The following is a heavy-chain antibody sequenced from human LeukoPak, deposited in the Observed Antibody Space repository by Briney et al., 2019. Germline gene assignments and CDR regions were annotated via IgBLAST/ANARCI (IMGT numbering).Heavy chain of an antibody. CDR1: GFTFSSYP. CDR3: ATALLRASTYMDV. D-gene: IGHD1-1*01. V-gene: IGHV3-23*01. Sequence: GESLRLSCAVSGFTFSSYPMSWVRQTPGKGLQWVSAISSDGRATYYADSAKGRFTISRDNSKNTVYLQMNSLRAEDTAVYYCATALLRASTYMDVWGKGTTVTVSS. J-gene: IGHJ6*03. CDR2: ISSDGRAT.